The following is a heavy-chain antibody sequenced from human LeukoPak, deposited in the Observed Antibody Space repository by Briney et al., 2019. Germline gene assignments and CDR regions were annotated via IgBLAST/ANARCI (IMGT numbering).Heavy chain of an antibody. CDR3: ARDLITIFRVPRRGMDV. Sequence: ASVTVSCKASGYTFTSYYMHWVRQAPGQGLEWMGIINPSGGSTSYAQKFQGRVTMTRDTSTSTVYMELSSLRSEDTAVYYCARDLITIFRVPRRGMDVWGQGTTVTVSS. V-gene: IGHV1-46*01. J-gene: IGHJ6*02. D-gene: IGHD3-3*01. CDR1: GYTFTSYY. CDR2: INPSGGST.